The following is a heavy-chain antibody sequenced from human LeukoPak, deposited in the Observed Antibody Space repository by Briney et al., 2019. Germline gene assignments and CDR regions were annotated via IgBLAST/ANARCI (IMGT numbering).Heavy chain of an antibody. V-gene: IGHV3-15*01. J-gene: IGHJ4*02. D-gene: IGHD2-15*01. CDR1: GFSFSNAW. Sequence: GGSLRLSCAASGFSFSNAWMSWVRQAPGKGLEWVGRIKSKTDGGTTEYAAPVKGRFTISRDDSKNTLYLQMNNLKIEDTAVHYCTTDPFQDCSGGNCYSQGPDYWGQGTLVTVSS. CDR3: TTDPFQDCSGGNCYSQGPDY. CDR2: IKSKTDGGTT.